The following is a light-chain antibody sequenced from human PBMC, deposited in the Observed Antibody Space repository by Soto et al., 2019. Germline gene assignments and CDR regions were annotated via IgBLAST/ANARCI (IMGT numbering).Light chain of an antibody. V-gene: IGKV1-39*01. CDR2: AAS. J-gene: IGKJ2*01. Sequence: DIQITQSPYSLSASVGDRVTITCRASQSISSYLNWYQQKPGKAPKLLIYAASSLQSGVPSRFSGSGSGTDFTLTISSLQPEYFATYYCQQSYSTPMYTFGQGTKLEIK. CDR1: QSISSY. CDR3: QQSYSTPMYT.